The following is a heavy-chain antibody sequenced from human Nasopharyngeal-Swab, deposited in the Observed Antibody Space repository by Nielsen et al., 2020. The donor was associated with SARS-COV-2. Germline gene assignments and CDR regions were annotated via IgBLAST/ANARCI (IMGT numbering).Heavy chain of an antibody. V-gene: IGHV3-74*01. J-gene: IGHJ2*01. CDR1: GFTFSSYW. CDR3: ARARGSGWYFDL. Sequence: GGSLRLSCAASGFTFSSYWMHWVRQAPGKGLVWVSRINSDGSSTSYADSVKGRFTISRDNAKNTLYLQMNSLRAEDTAVYYCARARGSGWYFDLWGRGTLVTVSS. D-gene: IGHD2-15*01. CDR2: INSDGSST.